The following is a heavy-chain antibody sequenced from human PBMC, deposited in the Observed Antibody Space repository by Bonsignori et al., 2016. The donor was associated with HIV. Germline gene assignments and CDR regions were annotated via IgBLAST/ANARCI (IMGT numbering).Heavy chain of an antibody. D-gene: IGHD2-2*01. CDR2: IYSGGST. V-gene: IGHV3-53*01. CDR3: ARGRYQLLFRRAFDI. J-gene: IGHJ3*02. Sequence: VRQAPGKGLEWVSVIYSGGSTYYADSVKGRFTISRDNSKNTLYLQMNSLRAEDTAVYYCARGRYQLLFRRAFDIWGQGTMVTVSS.